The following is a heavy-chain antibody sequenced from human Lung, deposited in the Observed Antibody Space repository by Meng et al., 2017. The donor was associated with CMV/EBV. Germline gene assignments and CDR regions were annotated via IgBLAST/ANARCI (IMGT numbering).Heavy chain of an antibody. D-gene: IGHD3-22*01. CDR3: ARDYKFDTRPFDY. CDR2: IHSSGYT. Sequence: GSLRLSCSVSGDSVSSSDYHWAWIRQPPGKGLECIGSIHSSGYTYSNPSLKSRVAFSLDTSKNQFSLKLSSVTAADTAVYYCARDYKFDTRPFDYWGQGTLVXVSS. J-gene: IGHJ4*02. V-gene: IGHV4-39*07. CDR1: GDSVSSSDYH.